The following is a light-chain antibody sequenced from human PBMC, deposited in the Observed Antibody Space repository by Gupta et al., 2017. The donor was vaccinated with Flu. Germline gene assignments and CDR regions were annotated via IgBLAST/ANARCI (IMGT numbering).Light chain of an antibody. J-gene: IGLJ2*01. CDR3: SSYTTTSPYVV. CDR1: SSVVGGSNY. CDR2: GVS. V-gene: IGLV2-14*01. Sequence: IAISCTGTSSVVGGSNYVSWYQQHPVKAPKLMISGVSDRPSGVSNRFSGSKSGNTASVTISGLQAEDGADYYCSSYTTTSPYVVFGGGTKLPVL.